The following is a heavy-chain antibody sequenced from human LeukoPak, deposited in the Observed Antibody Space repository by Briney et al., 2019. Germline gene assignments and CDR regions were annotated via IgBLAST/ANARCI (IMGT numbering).Heavy chain of an antibody. CDR2: ISSSSSTI. Sequence: GGSLRLSCAASGFTFSSYSMNWVRQAPGKGLEWVSYISSSSSTIYYADSVKGRFTISRDNAKNSLYLQMNSLRAEDTAVYYCARDRGGWYDWFDPGAREPWSPSPQ. CDR3: ARDRGGWYDWFDP. J-gene: IGHJ5*02. D-gene: IGHD6-19*01. CDR1: GFTFSSYS. V-gene: IGHV3-48*01.